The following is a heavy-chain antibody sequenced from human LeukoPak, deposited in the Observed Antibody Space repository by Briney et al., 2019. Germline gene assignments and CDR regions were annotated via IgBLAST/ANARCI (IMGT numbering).Heavy chain of an antibody. Sequence: GGSLRLSCAASGFTFSNYEMNWVRQAPGKGLEWVSYISTSGSTIYYADSVKGRFTISRDNAKNSLYLQMNSLRAEDTAVYYCARVLSGSYGVYYYYYYMDVWGKGTTVTISS. V-gene: IGHV3-48*03. CDR2: ISTSGSTI. D-gene: IGHD1-26*01. CDR3: ARVLSGSYGVYYYYYYMDV. CDR1: GFTFSNYE. J-gene: IGHJ6*03.